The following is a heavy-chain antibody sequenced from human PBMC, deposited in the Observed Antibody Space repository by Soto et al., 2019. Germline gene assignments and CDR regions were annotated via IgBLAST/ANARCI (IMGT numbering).Heavy chain of an antibody. CDR2: IYHSGST. J-gene: IGHJ4*02. V-gene: IGHV4-30-2*01. D-gene: IGHD3-10*01. CDR1: GGSISSGGYS. CDR3: ARAPRGNYGYPSYFDY. Sequence: SETLSLTCAVSGGSISSGGYSWSWIRQPPGKGLEWIGYIYHSGSTDYNPSLKSRVTISVDTSKNQFSLKLSSVTAADTAVYYCARAPRGNYGYPSYFDYWGQGTLVTVS.